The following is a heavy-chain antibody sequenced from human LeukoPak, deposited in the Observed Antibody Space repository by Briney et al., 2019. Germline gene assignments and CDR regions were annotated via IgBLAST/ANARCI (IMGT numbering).Heavy chain of an antibody. J-gene: IGHJ6*02. V-gene: IGHV4-59*12. D-gene: IGHD2-15*01. CDR2: IYYSGST. Sequence: SETLSLTCSVSGGYISIYYWRWLRQPPGKGLEGIGYIYYSGSTNYNPSLKSRVTISVDTSKNQFSLKLSSVTAADTAVYYCARAIYCSGGSCNSGNGMDVWGQGTTVTVSS. CDR3: ARAIYCSGGSCNSGNGMDV. CDR1: GGYISIYY.